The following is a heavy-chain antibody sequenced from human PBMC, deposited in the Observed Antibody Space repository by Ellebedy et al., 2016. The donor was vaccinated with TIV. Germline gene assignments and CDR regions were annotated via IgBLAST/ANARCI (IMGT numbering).Heavy chain of an antibody. V-gene: IGHV3-23*01. CDR2: ISGSGGST. D-gene: IGHD2-15*01. J-gene: IGHJ5*02. Sequence: GGSLRLXXAASGFTFSSYAMSWVRQAPGKGLEWVSAISGSGGSTYYADSVKGRFTISRDNSKNTLYLQMNSLRAEDTAVYYCAKDQAANWFDPWGQGTLVTVSS. CDR3: AKDQAANWFDP. CDR1: GFTFSSYA.